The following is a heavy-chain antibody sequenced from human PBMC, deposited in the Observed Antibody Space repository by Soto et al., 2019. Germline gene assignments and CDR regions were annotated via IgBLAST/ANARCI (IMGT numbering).Heavy chain of an antibody. CDR1: GFTFSSYG. J-gene: IGHJ6*02. D-gene: IGHD2-2*02. V-gene: IGHV3-30*18. Sequence: GGSLRLSCAASGFTFSSYGMHWVRQAPGKGLDWVAVISYDGGNKYYADSVKGRFTISRDNSKNTLYLQMNSLRAEDTAVYYCAKERRASVIVVVPAAIPGMDVWGQGTAVTVSS. CDR2: ISYDGGNK. CDR3: AKERRASVIVVVPAAIPGMDV.